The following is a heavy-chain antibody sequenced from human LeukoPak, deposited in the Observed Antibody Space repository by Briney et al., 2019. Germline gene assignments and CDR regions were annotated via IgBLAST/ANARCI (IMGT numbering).Heavy chain of an antibody. D-gene: IGHD2-21*01. CDR2: ISYDGSDK. J-gene: IGHJ6*02. Sequence: PGGSLRLSCAASGFTFNSYAIHWVRQAPGKGLEWVAIISYDGSDKFYADSVKGRFTISRDNSKNTLYLQMNSLRAEDTALYYCARTYCDKTTCYGMDVWGQGITVTVSS. CDR3: ARTYCDKTTCYGMDV. V-gene: IGHV3-30-3*01. CDR1: GFTFNSYA.